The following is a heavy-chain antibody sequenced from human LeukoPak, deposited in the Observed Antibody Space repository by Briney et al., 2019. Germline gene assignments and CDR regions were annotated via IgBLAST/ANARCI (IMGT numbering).Heavy chain of an antibody. CDR2: IYYSGST. J-gene: IGHJ6*02. CDR3: ARQGLYDFWSANYYYGMDV. Sequence: SETLSLTCTASGGSISSYYWSWIRQPPGKGLEWIGYIYYSGSTNYNPSLKSRVTISVDTSKNQFSLKLSSVTAADTAVYYCARQGLYDFWSANYYYGMDVWGQGTTVTVSS. CDR1: GGSISSYY. D-gene: IGHD3-3*01. V-gene: IGHV4-59*08.